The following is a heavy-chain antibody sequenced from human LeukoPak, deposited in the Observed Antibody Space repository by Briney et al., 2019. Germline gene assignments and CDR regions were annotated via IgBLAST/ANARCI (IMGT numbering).Heavy chain of an antibody. CDR3: ARASYSYDINGWVPFDY. J-gene: IGHJ4*02. V-gene: IGHV4-61*02. D-gene: IGHD3-22*01. Sequence: PSETLSLTCTVSGGSIRSGSYYWSWIRQPAGKGLEWIGRIYASGSTNYNPSLKSRVTISGDTSKNQFSLRLSSVTAADTAVYYCARASYSYDINGWVPFDYWGQGTLVTVSS. CDR2: IYASGST. CDR1: GGSIRSGSYY.